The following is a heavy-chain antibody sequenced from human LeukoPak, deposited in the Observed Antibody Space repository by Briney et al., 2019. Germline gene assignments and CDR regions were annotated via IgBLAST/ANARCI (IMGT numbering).Heavy chain of an antibody. Sequence: QPGRSLRLSCAVSGFTFDEYAMQWVRQAPGKGLEWVSGISWNSGSIEYADSVKGRFTISRDNAKNSLYLQMNSLRAEDTAVYYCARDHGFDAVAGYFDYWGQGTLVTVSS. CDR3: ARDHGFDAVAGYFDY. D-gene: IGHD6-19*01. V-gene: IGHV3-9*01. CDR1: GFTFDEYA. J-gene: IGHJ4*02. CDR2: ISWNSGSI.